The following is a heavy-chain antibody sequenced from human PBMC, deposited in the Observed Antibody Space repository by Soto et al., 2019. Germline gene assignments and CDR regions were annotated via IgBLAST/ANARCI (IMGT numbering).Heavy chain of an antibody. CDR2: IYSGGST. V-gene: IGHV3-53*01. J-gene: IGHJ4*02. CDR3: AKDRGYSCYDYFLEY. Sequence: GGSLRLSCAASGFTVSSNYMSWVRQAPGKGLEWVSVIYSGGSTYYADSVKGRFTISRDNSKNTLYLQMNSLRAEDTAVHYCAKDRGYSCYDYFLEYWGQGTLVTVSS. CDR1: GFTVSSNY. D-gene: IGHD5-12*01.